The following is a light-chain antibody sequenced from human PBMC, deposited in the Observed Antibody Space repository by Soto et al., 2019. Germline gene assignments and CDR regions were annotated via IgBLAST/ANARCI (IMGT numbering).Light chain of an antibody. CDR1: QGISSY. V-gene: IGKV1-9*01. Sequence: DIQLTQSPSFLSASVGDRVTITCRASQGISSYLAWYQQKPGKAPKLLIYAASTLQSGVRSRFSGSGSGTEFTHTISSLQPEDFATYDCQQLNSYPPAFGGGTKVEIK. CDR2: AAS. CDR3: QQLNSYPPA. J-gene: IGKJ4*01.